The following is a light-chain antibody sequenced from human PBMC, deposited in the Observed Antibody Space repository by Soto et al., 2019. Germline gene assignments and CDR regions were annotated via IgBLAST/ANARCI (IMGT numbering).Light chain of an antibody. CDR1: QSVSVNS. V-gene: IGKV3-20*01. CDR3: HQYGGSPFT. Sequence: EIVLTQSPGTLSLSPGERATLSCRASQSVSVNSLAWYQQKGGQAPRLLIYAASTRATGVPVRFSGTGSGTDFALPIIRLEADDSAVYYCHQYGGSPFTFGPGTKVDIK. J-gene: IGKJ3*01. CDR2: AAS.